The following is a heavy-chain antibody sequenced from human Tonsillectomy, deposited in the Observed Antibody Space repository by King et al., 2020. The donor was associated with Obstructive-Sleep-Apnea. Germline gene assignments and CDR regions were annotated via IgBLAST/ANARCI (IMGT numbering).Heavy chain of an antibody. CDR3: ARDGYYYDSSGYNLGYFDY. V-gene: IGHV3-30-3*01. D-gene: IGHD3-22*01. Sequence: QLVQSGGGVVQPGRSLRLSCAASGFTFSSYAMHWVRQAPGKGLEWVAVISYDGSNKYYADSVKGRFTISRDNSKNTLYLQMNSLRAEDTAVYYCARDGYYYDSSGYNLGYFDYWGQGTLVTVSS. CDR1: GFTFSSYA. J-gene: IGHJ4*02. CDR2: ISYDGSNK.